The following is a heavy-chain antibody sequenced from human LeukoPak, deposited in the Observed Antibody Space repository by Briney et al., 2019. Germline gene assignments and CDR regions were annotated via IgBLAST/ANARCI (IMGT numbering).Heavy chain of an antibody. CDR2: INPNSGGT. CDR1: GYTFTGYY. CDR3: ATRGYSGYDSYGMDV. D-gene: IGHD5-12*01. J-gene: IGHJ6*02. V-gene: IGHV1-2*02. Sequence: ASVKVSCTASGYTFTGYYMHWVRQAPGQGLEWMGWINPNSGGTNYAQKFQGRVTMTRDTSISTAYMELSRLRSDDTAVYYCATRGYSGYDSYGMDVWGQGTTVTVSS.